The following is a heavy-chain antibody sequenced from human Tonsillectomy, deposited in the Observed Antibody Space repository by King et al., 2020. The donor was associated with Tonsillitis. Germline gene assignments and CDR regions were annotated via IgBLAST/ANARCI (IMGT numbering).Heavy chain of an antibody. D-gene: IGHD6-6*01. CDR2: ITSGGNT. CDR3: AKSSITSRQVF. V-gene: IGHV3-23*01. CDR1: GFTFSNYG. Sequence: VQLQESGGGLVQPGGSQRLSCEASGFTFSNYGMSWVRQAPGKGLEWVSGITSGGNTYYAESVKGRFIISRDNSKDTLYLQMNSLRPEDTAIYYCAKSSITSRQVFWGQGTLVAVSS. J-gene: IGHJ4*02.